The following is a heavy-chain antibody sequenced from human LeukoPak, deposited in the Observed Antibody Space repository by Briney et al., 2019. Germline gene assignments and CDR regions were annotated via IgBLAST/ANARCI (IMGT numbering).Heavy chain of an antibody. Sequence: PSATLSLTCAVYGGSFSGYYWSWIRQPPGKGLEWIGEINHSGSTNYNPSLKSRVTISVDTSKNQFSLKLSSVTAADTAVYYCARADSSGYFDYWGQGTLVTVSS. CDR2: INHSGST. CDR1: GGSFSGYY. V-gene: IGHV4-34*01. D-gene: IGHD3-22*01. CDR3: ARADSSGYFDY. J-gene: IGHJ4*02.